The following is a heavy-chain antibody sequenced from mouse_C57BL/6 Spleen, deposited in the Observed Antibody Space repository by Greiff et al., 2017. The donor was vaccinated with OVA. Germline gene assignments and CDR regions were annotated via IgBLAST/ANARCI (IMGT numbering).Heavy chain of an antibody. CDR1: GYTFTSDW. J-gene: IGHJ2*01. V-gene: IGHV1-69*01. CDR2: IDPSDSYT. D-gene: IGHD3-2*02. Sequence: QVQLKQPGAELVMPGASVKLSCKASGYTFTSDWMHWVKQRPGQGLEWIGEIDPSDSYTNYNQKFKGKSTLTVDKSSSTAYMQLSSLTSEDSAVYYCARSDSSGYYFDYWGQGTTLTVSS. CDR3: ARSDSSGYYFDY.